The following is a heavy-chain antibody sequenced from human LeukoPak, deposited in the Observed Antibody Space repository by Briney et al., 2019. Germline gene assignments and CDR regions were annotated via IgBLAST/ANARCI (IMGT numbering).Heavy chain of an antibody. CDR2: INHSGST. Sequence: PSETLSLTCAVYGGSFSGYYWSWIRQPPGKGLEWIGEINHSGSTNYNPSLKSRVTISVDTSKNQFSLKLSSVTAADTAVYYCASPRGWLRGNDAFDIWGQGTMVTVSS. J-gene: IGHJ3*02. V-gene: IGHV4-34*01. CDR3: ASPRGWLRGNDAFDI. CDR1: GGSFSGYY. D-gene: IGHD5-12*01.